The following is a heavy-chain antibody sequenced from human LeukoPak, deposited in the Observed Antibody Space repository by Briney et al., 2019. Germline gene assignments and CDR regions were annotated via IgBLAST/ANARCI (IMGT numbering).Heavy chain of an antibody. J-gene: IGHJ6*02. CDR2: ISWNSGSI. CDR1: GFTFDDYA. V-gene: IGHV3-9*01. Sequence: GGSLRLSCAASGFTFDDYAMHWVRQAPGKGLEWVSGISWNSGSIGYADSVKGRFTISRDNAKNSLYLQMNSLRAVDTALYYCAKDIGYSYGYYYYYGMDVWGQGTTVTVSS. D-gene: IGHD5-18*01. CDR3: AKDIGYSYGYYYYYGMDV.